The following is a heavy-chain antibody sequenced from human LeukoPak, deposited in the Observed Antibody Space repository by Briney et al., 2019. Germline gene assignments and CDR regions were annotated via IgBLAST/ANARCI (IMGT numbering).Heavy chain of an antibody. CDR3: AKTGYSSGWYRIWDY. CDR1: GFTFSSFE. J-gene: IGHJ4*02. CDR2: ISGSGGSA. D-gene: IGHD6-19*01. Sequence: GGSLRLSCAASGFTFSSFEMSRVHQAPGKGLEWVSAISGSGGSAYYADSVKGRFTISRDNSRNSLSLQMNSLRAEDTALYYCAKTGYSSGWYRIWDYWGQGTLVTVSS. V-gene: IGHV3-23*01.